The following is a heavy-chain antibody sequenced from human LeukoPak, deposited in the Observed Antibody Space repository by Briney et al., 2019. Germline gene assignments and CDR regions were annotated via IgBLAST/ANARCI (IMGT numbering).Heavy chain of an antibody. D-gene: IGHD6-13*01. CDR1: GFTFSTYW. Sequence: GGSLRLSCAASGFTFSTYWMSWVRQAPGKGLEWVANIKQDGSEKSYVDSVKGRFTISRDNAKNSLYLQMNSLRAEDTAMYYCARDSAGNDCWGQGTLVTVSS. J-gene: IGHJ4*02. V-gene: IGHV3-7*01. CDR2: IKQDGSEK. CDR3: ARDSAGNDC.